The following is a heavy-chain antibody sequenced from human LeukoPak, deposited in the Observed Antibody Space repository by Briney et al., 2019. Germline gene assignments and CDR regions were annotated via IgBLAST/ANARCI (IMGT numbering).Heavy chain of an antibody. CDR3: AKDRGSPVVVTAFDY. Sequence: SGGSLRLSCAASGFTFSSYAMTWVRQAPGKGLEWVSTISGSGGSTYNADSVKGRFTISRDNSKNTLYLQMNSLRAEDTAVYYCAKDRGSPVVVTAFDYWGQGTLVTVSS. CDR2: ISGSGGST. V-gene: IGHV3-23*01. CDR1: GFTFSSYA. J-gene: IGHJ4*02. D-gene: IGHD2-21*02.